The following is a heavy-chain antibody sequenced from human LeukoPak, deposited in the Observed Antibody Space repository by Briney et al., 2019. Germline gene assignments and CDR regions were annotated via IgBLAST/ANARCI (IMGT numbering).Heavy chain of an antibody. D-gene: IGHD4-17*01. V-gene: IGHV4-39*07. J-gene: IGHJ6*03. CDR3: ARLPPGGSGDHAAYMDV. CDR2: IYYSGST. CDR1: GDSINTKNYY. Sequence: PSETLSLTCSVSGDSINTKNYYWGWIRQPPGKGLEWIGIIYYSGSTYYNSSLKSRVTISIQTSKNQFSLKLTSVNAADTAIYYCARLPPGGSGDHAAYMDVWGKGTTVTVSS.